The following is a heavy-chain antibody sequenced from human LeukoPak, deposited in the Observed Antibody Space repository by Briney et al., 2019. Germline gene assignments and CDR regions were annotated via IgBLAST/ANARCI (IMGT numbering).Heavy chain of an antibody. Sequence: GSSVKVSCKASGGTFSSYAISWVRQAPGQGLEWMGWIRAYNGNTNYAQKLQGRVTMTTDTSTSTAYMEMRSLRSDDTVAYYCGGGRGYGDYTFDNRGQGTLGTVSS. V-gene: IGHV1-18*01. CDR2: IRAYNGNT. CDR3: GGGRGYGDYTFDN. J-gene: IGHJ4*02. CDR1: GGTFSSYA. D-gene: IGHD4-17*01.